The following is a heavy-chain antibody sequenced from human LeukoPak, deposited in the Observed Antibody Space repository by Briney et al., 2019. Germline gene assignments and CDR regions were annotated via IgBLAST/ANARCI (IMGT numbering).Heavy chain of an antibody. D-gene: IGHD3-10*01. V-gene: IGHV3-23*01. Sequence: PGGSLRLSCAASGFTFSSYWMSWVRQAPGKGLEWVSAISGSGGSTYYADSVKGRFTISRDNSKNTLYLQMNSLRAEDTAVYYCAKDGSLLWFGELGNWFDPWGQGTLVTVSS. CDR3: AKDGSLLWFGELGNWFDP. CDR2: ISGSGGST. CDR1: GFTFSSYW. J-gene: IGHJ5*02.